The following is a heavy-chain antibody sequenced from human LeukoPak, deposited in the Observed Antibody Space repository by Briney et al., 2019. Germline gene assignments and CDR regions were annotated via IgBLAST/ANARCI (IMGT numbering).Heavy chain of an antibody. V-gene: IGHV1-18*01. CDR3: AREFRYSSGWLHGPNINWFDP. J-gene: IGHJ5*02. CDR1: GYTFNSYG. Sequence: ASVKVSCKASGYTFNSYGISWVRQAPGQGLEWMGWISAYNGNTNYAQELQGRVTMTTDTSTSTAYMELRSLRSDDTAVYYCAREFRYSSGWLHGPNINWFDPWGQGTLVTVSS. D-gene: IGHD6-19*01. CDR2: ISAYNGNT.